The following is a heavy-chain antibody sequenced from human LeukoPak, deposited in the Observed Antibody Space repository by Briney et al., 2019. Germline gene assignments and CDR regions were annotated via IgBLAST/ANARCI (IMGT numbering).Heavy chain of an antibody. CDR3: ARADVATTNYYYYGMDV. Sequence: ASVKVSCKASGYTFTSYGISWVRQAPGQGLEWMGWISAYNGSTNYAQKLQGRVTMTTDTSTSTAYMELRSLRSDDTAVYYCARADVATTNYYYYGMDVWGQGTTVTVSS. D-gene: IGHD5-12*01. V-gene: IGHV1-18*01. CDR1: GYTFTSYG. CDR2: ISAYNGST. J-gene: IGHJ6*02.